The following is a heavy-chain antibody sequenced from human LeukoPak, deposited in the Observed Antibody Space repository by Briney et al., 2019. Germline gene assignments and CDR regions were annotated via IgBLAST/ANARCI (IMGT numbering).Heavy chain of an antibody. V-gene: IGHV1-46*01. J-gene: IGHJ6*02. D-gene: IGHD3-10*01. CDR1: GYTFTSYY. CDR3: ARRGGTMVRGASYYYGMDV. Sequence: ASVKVSCKASGYTFTSYYMHWVRQAPGQGLEWMGIINPSGGSTSYAQKFQGRVTMTRDTSTSTVYMELSSLRSDDTAVYYCARRGGTMVRGASYYYGMDVWGQGTTVTVSS. CDR2: INPSGGST.